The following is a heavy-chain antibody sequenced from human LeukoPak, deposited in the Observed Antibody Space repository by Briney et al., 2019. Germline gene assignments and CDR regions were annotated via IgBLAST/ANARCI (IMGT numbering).Heavy chain of an antibody. J-gene: IGHJ4*02. CDR3: AKDSGRLAAMVRGVIPRNY. V-gene: IGHV3-30*18. CDR1: GFTFSSYG. Sequence: GGSLRLSCATSGFTFSSYGMHWVRQAPGKGLEWVAVISYDGSNKYYPDSVKGRFTISRDNSKNTLYLQMNSLRAEDTAVYYCAKDSGRLAAMVRGVIPRNYWGQGTLVSVS. D-gene: IGHD3-10*01. CDR2: ISYDGSNK.